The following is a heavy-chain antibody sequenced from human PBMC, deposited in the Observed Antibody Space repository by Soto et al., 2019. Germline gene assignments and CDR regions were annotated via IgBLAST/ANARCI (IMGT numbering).Heavy chain of an antibody. D-gene: IGHD4-17*01. Sequence: SETLSLTCTISGVSVSSGSFYWAWIRQPPGKGLEWIGFGSYSGTTNYKPSLKSRVTISVDTSRSQISLKVSSLTAADTAVYYCARGATVTQYDYWGQGTLVTVSS. CDR2: GSYSGTT. J-gene: IGHJ4*02. CDR1: GVSVSSGSFY. V-gene: IGHV4-61*01. CDR3: ARGATVTQYDY.